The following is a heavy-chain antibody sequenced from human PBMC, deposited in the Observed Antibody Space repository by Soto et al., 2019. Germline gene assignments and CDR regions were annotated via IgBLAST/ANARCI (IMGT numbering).Heavy chain of an antibody. D-gene: IGHD3-3*01. CDR1: GGTFSSYA. V-gene: IGHV1-69*01. CDR3: AVEGYDFWGGNYYYYGMDV. CDR2: IIPIFGTA. Sequence: QVQLVQSGAEVKKPGSSVKVSCKASGGTFSSYAISWVRQAPGQGLEWMGGIIPIFGTANYAQKFQGRVTITADESTSTAYMELSSLRSEDTAVYYCAVEGYDFWGGNYYYYGMDVWGQGTTVTVSS. J-gene: IGHJ6*02.